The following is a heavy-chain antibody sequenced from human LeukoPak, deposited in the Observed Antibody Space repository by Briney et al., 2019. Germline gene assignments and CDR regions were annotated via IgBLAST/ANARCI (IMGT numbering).Heavy chain of an antibody. J-gene: IGHJ4*02. D-gene: IGHD3-22*01. CDR2: ISYDGSNK. CDR1: GFTFSSYA. Sequence: GRSLRLSCAASGFTFSSYAMHWVRQAPGKGLEWVAVISYDGSNKYYADSVKGRFTISRDNSKNTLYLKMNSLRAEDTAVYYCARDQASTYYYDSSGYTPHWGQGTLVTVSS. V-gene: IGHV3-30*04. CDR3: ARDQASTYYYDSSGYTPH.